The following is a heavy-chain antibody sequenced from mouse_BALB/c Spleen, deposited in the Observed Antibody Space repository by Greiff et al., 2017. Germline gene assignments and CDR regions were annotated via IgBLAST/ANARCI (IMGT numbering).Heavy chain of an antibody. D-gene: IGHD2-4*01. J-gene: IGHJ3*01. CDR2: IWRGGST. CDR3: ANIYYDYDGLAY. V-gene: IGHV2-5-1*01. CDR1: GFSLTSYG. Sequence: QVQLQQSGPSLVQPSQSLSITCTVSGFSLTSYGVHWVRQSPGKGLEWLGVIWRGGSTDYNAAFMSRLSITKDNSKSQVFFKMNSLQADDTAIYYCANIYYDYDGLAYWGQGTLVTVSA.